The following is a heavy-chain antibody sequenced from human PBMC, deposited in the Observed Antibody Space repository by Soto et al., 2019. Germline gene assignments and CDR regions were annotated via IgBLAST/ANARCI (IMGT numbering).Heavy chain of an antibody. J-gene: IGHJ5*02. Sequence: GGSLRLSCAASGFTFSSYAMSWVRQAPGKGLEWVSAISGSGGSTYYADSVKGRFTISRDNSKNTLYLQMNSLRAEDTAVYYCAKPRGYCSGGSCYWFDPWGHGTLVTVSS. CDR2: ISGSGGST. V-gene: IGHV3-23*01. D-gene: IGHD2-15*01. CDR1: GFTFSSYA. CDR3: AKPRGYCSGGSCYWFDP.